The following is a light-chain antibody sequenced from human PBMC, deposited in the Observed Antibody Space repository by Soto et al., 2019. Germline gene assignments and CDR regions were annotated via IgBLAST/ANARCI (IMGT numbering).Light chain of an antibody. CDR1: QSISSW. J-gene: IGKJ1*01. CDR3: QQYNSYS. Sequence: DIQMTQSPSTLSASVGDRVTITCRASQSISSWLAWYQQKPGKAPKLLIYKASSLESGVPSRFSGSGSGTEFTLTISSLQPDDFATYYCQQYNSYSFGQGTKVHIK. CDR2: KAS. V-gene: IGKV1-5*03.